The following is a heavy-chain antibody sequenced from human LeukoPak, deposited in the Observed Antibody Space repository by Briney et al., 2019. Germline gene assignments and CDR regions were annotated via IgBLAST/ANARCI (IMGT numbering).Heavy chain of an antibody. CDR1: GFTFSSYA. V-gene: IGHV3-53*01. CDR3: AREGAVADAYYFDY. D-gene: IGHD6-19*01. J-gene: IGHJ4*02. CDR2: IYSGGST. Sequence: GGSLRLSCAASGFTFSSYAMSWVRQAPGKGLEWVSVIYSGGSTYYADSVKGRFTISRDNSKNTLYLQMNSLRAEDTAVYYCAREGAVADAYYFDYWGQGTLVTVSS.